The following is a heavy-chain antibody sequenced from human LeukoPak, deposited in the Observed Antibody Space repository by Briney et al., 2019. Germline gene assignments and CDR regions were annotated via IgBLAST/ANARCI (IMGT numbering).Heavy chain of an antibody. D-gene: IGHD2-15*01. Sequence: PGGSLRLSCAASGFTFTDYWMSWVRQAPGKGLEWVANIKQDGSEKYYVDSVKGRFTISRDNAKNSLYLQMNSLRAEDTAVYYCARGGVDIVLYYFDYWGQGTLVTVSS. CDR2: IKQDGSEK. CDR3: ARGGVDIVLYYFDY. CDR1: GFTFTDYW. J-gene: IGHJ4*02. V-gene: IGHV3-7*03.